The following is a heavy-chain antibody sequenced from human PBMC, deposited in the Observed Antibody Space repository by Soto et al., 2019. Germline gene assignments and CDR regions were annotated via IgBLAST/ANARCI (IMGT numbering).Heavy chain of an antibody. J-gene: IGHJ4*02. Sequence: QVQLQESGPGLVKPSETLSLTCTVSGGSISSYYWSWIRQPPGKGLEWIGYIYYSGSTNYNPSLKSRVTKSVDTSKNPFPLKLSSVTAADTAVYYCARRYGYSFDYWGQGTLVTVSS. CDR1: GGSISSYY. CDR3: ARRYGYSFDY. D-gene: IGHD1-1*01. CDR2: IYYSGST. V-gene: IGHV4-59*08.